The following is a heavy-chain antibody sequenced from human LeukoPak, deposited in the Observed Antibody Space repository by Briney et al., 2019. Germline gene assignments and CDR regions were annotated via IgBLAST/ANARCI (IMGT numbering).Heavy chain of an antibody. CDR2: ISSSGSTI. Sequence: GGSLRRSCAASGFSFGNHAMNWVRQAPGKGLEWVSYISSSGSTIYYADSVKGRFTISRDNAKNSLYLQMNSLRAEDTAVYYCAELGITMIGGVWGKGTTVTISS. CDR1: GFSFGNHA. J-gene: IGHJ6*04. V-gene: IGHV3-48*03. D-gene: IGHD3-10*02. CDR3: AELGITMIGGV.